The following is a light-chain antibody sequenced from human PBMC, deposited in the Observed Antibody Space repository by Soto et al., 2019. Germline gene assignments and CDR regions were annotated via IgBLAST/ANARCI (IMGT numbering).Light chain of an antibody. CDR2: DAS. CDR1: QSVSSY. J-gene: IGKJ4*01. Sequence: EIVLTQSPATLSLSPGERATLSCRASQSVSSYLAWYQQKPGQAPRLLIYDASNRATGIPARFSGSGSGTDFTLIISSLEPEDFAFYYCQQRSNWLLTFGGGTKVELK. V-gene: IGKV3-11*01. CDR3: QQRSNWLLT.